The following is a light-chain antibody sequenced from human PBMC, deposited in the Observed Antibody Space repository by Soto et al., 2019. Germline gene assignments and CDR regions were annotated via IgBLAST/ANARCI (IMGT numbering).Light chain of an antibody. J-gene: IGLJ2*01. CDR2: DVN. V-gene: IGLV2-14*03. Sequence: QSALTQPASVPGSPGQSITISCTGTSSDVGGYNYVSWYQQHPGKAPKLLIYDVNNRPSGVSNRFSGSKSGNTASLTISGLQAEDETDYYCTSYTTTSTVVFGGGTKLTVL. CDR3: TSYTTTSTVV. CDR1: SSDVGGYNY.